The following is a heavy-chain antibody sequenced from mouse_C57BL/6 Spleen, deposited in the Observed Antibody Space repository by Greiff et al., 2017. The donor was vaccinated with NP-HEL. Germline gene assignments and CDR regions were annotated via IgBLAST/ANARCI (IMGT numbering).Heavy chain of an antibody. CDR1: GFTFSSYG. CDR3: AREVSSWYFDV. D-gene: IGHD1-3*01. CDR2: ISSGGSYT. J-gene: IGHJ1*03. Sequence: EVNLVESGGDLVKPGGSLKLSCAASGFTFSSYGMSWVRQTPDKRLEWVATISSGGSYTYYPDSVKGRFTISRDNAKNTLYLQMSSLKSEDTAMYYCAREVSSWYFDVWGTGTTVTVSS. V-gene: IGHV5-6*01.